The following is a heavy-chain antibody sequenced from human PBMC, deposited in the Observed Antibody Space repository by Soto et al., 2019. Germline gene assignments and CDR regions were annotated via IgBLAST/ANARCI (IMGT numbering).Heavy chain of an antibody. V-gene: IGHV1-3*01. CDR2: INAGNGDT. J-gene: IGHJ4*02. CDR1: GYTFNTYT. D-gene: IGHD6-13*01. Sequence: ASVKGSCKASGYTFNTYTMHWVRQAPGQRLEWMGWINAGNGDTKYSQKFQDRVTITKDTSASTAYMELSSLRSEDTAVYYCARVRYSSTWYEVGDHWGQGILVTVAP. CDR3: ARVRYSSTWYEVGDH.